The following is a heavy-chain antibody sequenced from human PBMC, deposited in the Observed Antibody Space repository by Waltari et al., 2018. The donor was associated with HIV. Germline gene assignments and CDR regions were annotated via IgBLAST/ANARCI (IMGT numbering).Heavy chain of an antibody. V-gene: IGHV4-61*01. CDR2: IYYTEDT. CDR3: ATSFSDDNGRAYGPRGYFDF. Sequence: QVHLQESGPGLVKPSETLSLTCNVSGAHVSSGPYYWTWIRQSPGEGLEWLGYIYYTEDTTSIPSLRSRCTISQYASKSQFSLNLISVTTADTALYFCATSFSDDNGRAYGPRGYFDFWGRGTLVTVSS. CDR1: GAHVSSGPYY. J-gene: IGHJ2*01. D-gene: IGHD2-8*01.